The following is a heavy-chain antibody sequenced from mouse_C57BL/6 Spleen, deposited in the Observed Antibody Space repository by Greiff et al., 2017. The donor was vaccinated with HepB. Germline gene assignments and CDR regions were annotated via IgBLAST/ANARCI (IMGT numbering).Heavy chain of an antibody. Sequence: QVQLKQPGAELVMPGASVKLSCKASGYTFTSYWMHWVKQRPGQGLEWIGEIDPSDSYTNYNQKFKGKSTLTVDKSSSTAYMQLSSLTSEDSAVYYCARGGNWGYFDVWGTGTTVTVSS. J-gene: IGHJ1*03. CDR1: GYTFTSYW. V-gene: IGHV1-69*01. D-gene: IGHD4-1*01. CDR3: ARGGNWGYFDV. CDR2: IDPSDSYT.